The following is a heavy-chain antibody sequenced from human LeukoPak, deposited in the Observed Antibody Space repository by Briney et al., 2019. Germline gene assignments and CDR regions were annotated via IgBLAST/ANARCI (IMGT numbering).Heavy chain of an antibody. D-gene: IGHD2-2*02. J-gene: IGHJ4*02. CDR3: ARGPCSSSSCYTASGNGRPDY. V-gene: IGHV4-39*07. Sequence: SETLSLTCTVSGGSISSSSYYWGWIRQPPGKGLEWIGEINHSGSTNYNPSLKSRVTISVDTSKNQFSLKLSSVTAADTAVYYCARGPCSSSSCYTASGNGRPDYWGQGTLVTVSS. CDR1: GGSISSSSYY. CDR2: INHSGST.